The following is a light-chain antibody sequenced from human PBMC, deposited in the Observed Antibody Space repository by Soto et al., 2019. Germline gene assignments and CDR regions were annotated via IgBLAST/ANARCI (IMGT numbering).Light chain of an antibody. V-gene: IGKV4-1*01. CDR2: WAS. Sequence: DIVMTQSPDSLAVSLGERATINCKSSQSVLYSSNNKIYLAWYQQKPGQPPKLLIYWASTRESGVPDRFSGSGSGTDFTLTISSLQAEDVAVYYCQQYYSTLRRFGQGTKVEIK. CDR1: QSVLYSSNNKIY. J-gene: IGKJ1*01. CDR3: QQYYSTLRR.